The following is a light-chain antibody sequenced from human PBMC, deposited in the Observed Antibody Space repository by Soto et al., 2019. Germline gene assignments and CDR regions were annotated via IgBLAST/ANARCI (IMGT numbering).Light chain of an antibody. Sequence: QSALTQPPSVSAAPGQKVTISCSGTSSNIGNNYVSWYQQLPGTAPKLLIYYNNKRPSGIPDRFSGSKSGTSATLGITGLQTGDEADYYCGTWDSSLSAGVFGGGTQLTVL. J-gene: IGLJ7*01. CDR2: YNN. V-gene: IGLV1-51*01. CDR3: GTWDSSLSAGV. CDR1: SSNIGNNY.